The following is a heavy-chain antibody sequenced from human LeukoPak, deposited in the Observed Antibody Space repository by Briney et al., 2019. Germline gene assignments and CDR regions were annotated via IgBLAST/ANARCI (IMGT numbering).Heavy chain of an antibody. D-gene: IGHD2-8*01. J-gene: IGHJ4*02. Sequence: ASVKVSSKASGYTFTSYHIHWVRQAPGQGLEWMGLINLSGGSTTYAQGFQGRVTLTRDTSTSTVYMELSSLRSEDTAVYYCARDYVDDIPMIKDYWGQGTLVTVSS. CDR2: INLSGGST. CDR1: GYTFTSYH. CDR3: ARDYVDDIPMIKDY. V-gene: IGHV1-46*01.